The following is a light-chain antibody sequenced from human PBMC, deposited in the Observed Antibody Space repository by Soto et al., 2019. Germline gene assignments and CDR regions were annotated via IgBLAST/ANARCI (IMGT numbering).Light chain of an antibody. CDR1: QSVSSN. CDR3: QQYNKWPPLT. Sequence: EIVMTQSPATLSVSPGEGATLSCRASQSVSSNLAWYQQKPGQAPRLLIYGASTRATGIPARFSGSGSGTDFTLTISSVQSEDFAVYYCQQYNKWPPLTFGGGTKVEI. J-gene: IGKJ4*01. CDR2: GAS. V-gene: IGKV3-15*01.